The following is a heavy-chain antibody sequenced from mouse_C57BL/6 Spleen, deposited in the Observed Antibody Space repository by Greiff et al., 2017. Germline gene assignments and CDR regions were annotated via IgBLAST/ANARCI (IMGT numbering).Heavy chain of an antibody. Sequence: VQLQQPGAELVRPGTSVKLSCKASGYTFTSYWMHWVKQRPGQGLEWIGVIDPSDSYTNYNQKFKGKATLTVDTSSSTAYMQLSSLTSEDSAVYYCASGVSWFAYWGQGTLVTVSA. J-gene: IGHJ3*01. CDR3: ASGVSWFAY. CDR2: IDPSDSYT. V-gene: IGHV1-59*01. CDR1: GYTFTSYW.